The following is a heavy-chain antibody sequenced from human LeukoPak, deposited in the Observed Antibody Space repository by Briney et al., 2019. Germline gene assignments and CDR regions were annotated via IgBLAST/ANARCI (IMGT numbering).Heavy chain of an antibody. CDR3: ARKRIAAAGFYYYYYGMDV. CDR2: ISSSSSYT. J-gene: IGHJ6*02. D-gene: IGHD6-13*01. Sequence: GGSLRLSCAASGFIFSRYAMGWVRQAPGKGLEWVSYISSSSSYTNYADSVKGRFTISRDNAKNSLYLQMNSLRAEDTAVYYCARKRIAAAGFYYYYYGMDVWGQGTTVTVSS. V-gene: IGHV3-11*03. CDR1: GFIFSRYA.